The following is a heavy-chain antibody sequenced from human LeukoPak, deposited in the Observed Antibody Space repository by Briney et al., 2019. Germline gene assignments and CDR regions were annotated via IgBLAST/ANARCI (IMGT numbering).Heavy chain of an antibody. CDR3: AGDYSSSGRVEY. Sequence: TSETLSLTCTVSGGSISSSSYYWGWIRQPPGKGLEWIGSIFYSGSTYYNPSLKSRVTISVDKSKNQFSLKLSSVTAADTAVYYCAGDYSSSGRVEYWGQGTLVTVSS. CDR2: IFYSGST. V-gene: IGHV4-39*07. J-gene: IGHJ4*02. CDR1: GGSISSSSYY. D-gene: IGHD6-6*01.